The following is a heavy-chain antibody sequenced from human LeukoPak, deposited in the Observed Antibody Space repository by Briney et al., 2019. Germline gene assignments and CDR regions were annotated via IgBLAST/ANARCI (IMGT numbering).Heavy chain of an antibody. CDR3: AKVIGGSSAWYARGFDY. CDR1: GFTLRTYG. J-gene: IGHJ4*02. Sequence: GGSLRLSCAASGFTLRTYGMHWVRQAPGKGLEWVAFIRNDESNKYYADSVKGRFTISRDNSKNTLYLQMNSLRAEGTAVYFCAKVIGGSSAWYARGFDYWGQGTLVTVSS. CDR2: IRNDESNK. D-gene: IGHD2-15*01. V-gene: IGHV3-30*02.